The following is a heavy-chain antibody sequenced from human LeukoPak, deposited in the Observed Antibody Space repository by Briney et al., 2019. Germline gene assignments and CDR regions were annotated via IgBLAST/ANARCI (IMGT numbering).Heavy chain of an antibody. CDR3: ARVGLMGAPGVYYMDV. V-gene: IGHV3-7*01. D-gene: IGHD1-26*01. CDR1: GFTFSSYW. J-gene: IGHJ6*03. CDR2: IKQDGSEK. Sequence: GRSLRLSCAASGFTFSSYWMSWVRQAPGKGLEWVANIKQDGSEKYYVDSVKGRFTISRDNAKNSLYLQMNSLRAEDTAVYYCARVGLMGAPGVYYMDVWGKGTTVTVSS.